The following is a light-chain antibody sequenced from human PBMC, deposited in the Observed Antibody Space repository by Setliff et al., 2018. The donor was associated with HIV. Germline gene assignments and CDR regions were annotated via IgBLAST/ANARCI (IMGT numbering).Light chain of an antibody. CDR1: SNDVGRHNE. Sequence: QSALTQPASVXXXPGQPITIACTGTSNDVGRHNEVSWYEQHPGKAPKRIIYEVKNRPSGVSNRFSGSKSGNTASLTIAGXXXEDEAEYHCSADTSRSYAPHVFGTGTKVTVL. CDR2: EVK. CDR3: SADTSRSYAPHV. J-gene: IGLJ1*01. V-gene: IGLV2-14*01.